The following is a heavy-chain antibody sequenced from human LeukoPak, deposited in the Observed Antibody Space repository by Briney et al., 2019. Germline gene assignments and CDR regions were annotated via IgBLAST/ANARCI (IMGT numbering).Heavy chain of an antibody. V-gene: IGHV4-61*02. J-gene: IGHJ4*02. CDR1: GGSISSGSLY. CDR3: ARGTAVTFDY. D-gene: IGHD4-17*01. CDR2: IYTSVSI. Sequence: SQTLSLTCTVSGGSISSGSLYWSWIRQPAGKGLEWIGRIYTSVSINYNPSLMSRVTISVDTSKNQFSLKLNSMTAADTAVYYCARGTAVTFDYWGQGTLVTVSS.